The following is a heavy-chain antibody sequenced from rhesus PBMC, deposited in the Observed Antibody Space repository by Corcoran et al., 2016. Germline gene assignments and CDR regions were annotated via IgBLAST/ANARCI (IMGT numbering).Heavy chain of an antibody. V-gene: IGHV4-160*01. D-gene: IGHD6-13*01. CDR1: GGSFSGSW. CDR3: ARQGGIAAGQNFDY. J-gene: IGHJ4*01. Sequence: QVQLQQWGEGLVKPSATLSLTCAVYGGSFSGSWWGGIRQPPGKALEWIGRIRSGGTTNVNPSLKSRVTITIDPSKNLVSLKLSSVAAADTAVYYCARQGGIAAGQNFDYWGQGVLVTVSS. CDR2: IRSGGTT.